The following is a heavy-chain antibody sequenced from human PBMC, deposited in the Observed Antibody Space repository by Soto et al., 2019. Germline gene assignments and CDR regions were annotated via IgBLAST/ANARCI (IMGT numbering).Heavy chain of an antibody. J-gene: IGHJ5*02. Sequence: SVKVSCKASGGTFSSYTISWVRQAPGQGLEWMGRIIPILGIANYAQKFQGRVTITADKSTSTAYMELSSLRSEDTAVYYCARDVGATRYNWFDPWGQGTLVTVSS. CDR1: GGTFSSYT. CDR3: ARDVGATRYNWFDP. D-gene: IGHD1-26*01. CDR2: IIPILGIA. V-gene: IGHV1-69*04.